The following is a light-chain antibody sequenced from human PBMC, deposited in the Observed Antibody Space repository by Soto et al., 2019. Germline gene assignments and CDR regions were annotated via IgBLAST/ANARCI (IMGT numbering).Light chain of an antibody. J-gene: IGKJ1*01. Sequence: IQMTQSPSSLSAIAGDRVTIACRASQDIGNDLGWYQQMPGKAPKLLSFAASTLQRGVSSRFSGSGSGTHFTLTIGNLQTEDAATYYCLHDHTYPWTFGQGTKVDIK. CDR1: QDIGND. CDR2: AAS. CDR3: LHDHTYPWT. V-gene: IGKV1-6*01.